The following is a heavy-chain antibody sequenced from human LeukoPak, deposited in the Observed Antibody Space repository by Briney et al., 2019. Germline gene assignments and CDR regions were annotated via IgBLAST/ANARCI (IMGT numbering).Heavy chain of an antibody. V-gene: IGHV3-21*01. J-gene: IGHJ4*02. D-gene: IGHD1/OR15-1a*01. CDR2: ISSSSSSI. CDR1: GFTFSTYN. Sequence: GGSLSLSCAASGFTFSTYNMNWVRQAPGKGLEWVSSISSSSSSIYYSDSVKGRFTISRDNAKTSLYLQMNSLRAEDTAIYYCARDQGVNNPYFFDYWGQGTLVTVSS. CDR3: ARDQGVNNPYFFDY.